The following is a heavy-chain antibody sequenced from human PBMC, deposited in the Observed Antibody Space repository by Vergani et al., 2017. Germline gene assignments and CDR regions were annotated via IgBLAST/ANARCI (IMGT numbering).Heavy chain of an antibody. CDR1: GGSMSGYY. CDR3: ARASLRVSVGYYYDMDV. V-gene: IGHV4-59*01. CDR2: MYHSGST. Sequence: QVRLQESGPGLVKPSETLSLTCSVSGGSMSGYYWSWIRQPPGKELEWIGYMYHSGSTNYNPSLDTRVTISGDTSKNLFSLKLNSVTAADTAVYYCARASLRVSVGYYYDMDVLGKGKTVVVSS. D-gene: IGHD3-16*02. J-gene: IGHJ6*04.